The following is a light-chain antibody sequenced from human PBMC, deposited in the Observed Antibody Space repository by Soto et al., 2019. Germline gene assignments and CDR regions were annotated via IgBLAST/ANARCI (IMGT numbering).Light chain of an antibody. CDR1: SSDVGGYNY. CDR3: SSYTTSNTRQIV. V-gene: IGLV2-14*03. J-gene: IGLJ1*01. CDR2: DVS. Sequence: QSVLTQPASVSGSPGQSIIISCTGTSSDVGGYNYVSWYQHHPGKAPKLIIYDVSNRPSVVSILFSGSKSDNTASLTISGLQSEDEADYHCSSYTTSNTRQIVFGTGTKVTVL.